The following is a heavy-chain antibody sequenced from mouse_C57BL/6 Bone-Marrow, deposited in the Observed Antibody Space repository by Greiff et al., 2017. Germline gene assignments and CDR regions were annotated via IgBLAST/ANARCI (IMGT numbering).Heavy chain of an antibody. V-gene: IGHV1-81*01. J-gene: IGHJ1*03. CDR2: IYPRSGNT. D-gene: IGHD1-1*01. CDR3: ARVREYYYGSSPYWYCDV. Sequence: QVQLQQSGAELARPGASVKLSCKASGYTFTSYGISWVKQRTGQGLEWIGEIYPRSGNTYYNEKFKGKATLTADKSSSTAYMALRSLTSEDSAVYFWARVREYYYGSSPYWYCDVWGTGTTVTVSS. CDR1: GYTFTSYG.